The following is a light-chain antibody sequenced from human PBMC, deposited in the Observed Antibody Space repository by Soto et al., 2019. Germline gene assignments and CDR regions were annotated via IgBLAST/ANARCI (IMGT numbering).Light chain of an antibody. CDR3: HHYDNSSPLT. CDR2: GAS. V-gene: IGKV3-20*01. Sequence: EIVLTQSPVTLSLSPGERATLSCRASQSVSSIYLAWFQQKPGRAPRLLIYGASNRATGIPDRFSGSGSGTTFTLTISGLEPEDFAVYYCHHYDNSSPLTFGGGTKVDIK. CDR1: QSVSSIY. J-gene: IGKJ4*01.